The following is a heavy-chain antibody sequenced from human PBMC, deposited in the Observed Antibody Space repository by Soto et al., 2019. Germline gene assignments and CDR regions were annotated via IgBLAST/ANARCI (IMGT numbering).Heavy chain of an antibody. V-gene: IGHV4-39*01. J-gene: IGHJ5*02. Sequence: QLQLQESGPGLVKPSETLSLTCTVSGGSISSSSYYWGWIRQPPGKGLEWIGSIYYSGSTYYNPSLKSRVTISVDTSKNQFSLKLSSVTAADTAVYYCARSVGFGESNWFDPWGQGTLVTVSS. CDR1: GGSISSSSYY. CDR3: ARSVGFGESNWFDP. D-gene: IGHD3-10*01. CDR2: IYYSGST.